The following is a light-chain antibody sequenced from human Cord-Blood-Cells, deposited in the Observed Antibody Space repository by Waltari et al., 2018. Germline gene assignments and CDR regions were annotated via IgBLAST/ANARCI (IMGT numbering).Light chain of an antibody. CDR1: QGISSW. CDR3: QQYNSYPLT. J-gene: IGKJ4*01. V-gene: IGKV1D-16*01. CDR2: AAS. Sequence: DIQMTQSPSSLSASVGDRVTITCRASQGISSWLAWYQQKPEKAPKSLLYAASSLKSGVPSRFSGSGSVTDFTLTISSLQPEDYATDYCQQYNSYPLTFVGGTKVEIK.